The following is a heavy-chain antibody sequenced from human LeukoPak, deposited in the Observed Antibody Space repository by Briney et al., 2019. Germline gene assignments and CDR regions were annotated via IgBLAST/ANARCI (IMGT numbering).Heavy chain of an antibody. Sequence: SETLSLTCAVYGGSFSGYYWSWIRQPPGKGLEWIGEINHSGSTNYNPSLKSRVTISVDTSKNQFSLKLSSVTAADTAVYYCARDYHILTGYPHYGMDVWGKGTTVTVSS. D-gene: IGHD3-9*01. CDR1: GGSFSGYY. J-gene: IGHJ6*04. CDR3: ARDYHILTGYPHYGMDV. V-gene: IGHV4-34*01. CDR2: INHSGST.